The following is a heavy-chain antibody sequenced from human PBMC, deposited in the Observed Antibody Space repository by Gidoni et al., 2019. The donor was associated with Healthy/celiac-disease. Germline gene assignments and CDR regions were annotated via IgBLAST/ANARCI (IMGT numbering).Heavy chain of an antibody. CDR3: ASSYSSSFIPYYYYYMDV. D-gene: IGHD6-6*01. Sequence: EVQLVESGGGLVKPGGSLRLSCAASGFTFSSYSMNGVRQAPGKGLEWVSAISSSSSYINYADSVKGRVTIARDNAKNSLYLQMNSLRAEDTAVYYCASSYSSSFIPYYYYYMDVWGKGTTVTVSS. CDR2: ISSSSSYI. V-gene: IGHV3-21*01. CDR1: GFTFSSYS. J-gene: IGHJ6*03.